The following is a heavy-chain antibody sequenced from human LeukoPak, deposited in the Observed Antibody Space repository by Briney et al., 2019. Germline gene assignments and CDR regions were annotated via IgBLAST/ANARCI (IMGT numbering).Heavy chain of an antibody. J-gene: IGHJ6*03. CDR2: ISSNGGST. Sequence: PGGPLRLFCAASGFTFSSYSMNWVRQAPGKGLEYVSTISSNGGSTYYANSVKGRFTISRDNSKNTLYLQMGSLRAEDMAVYYCARGYYDSSGYYGYYYYYMDVWGKGTTVTISS. V-gene: IGHV3-64*01. CDR3: ARGYYDSSGYYGYYYYYMDV. D-gene: IGHD3-22*01. CDR1: GFTFSSYS.